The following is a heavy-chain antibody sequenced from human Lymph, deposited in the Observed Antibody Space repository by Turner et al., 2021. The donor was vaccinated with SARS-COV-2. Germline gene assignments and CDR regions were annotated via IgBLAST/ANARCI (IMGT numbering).Heavy chain of an antibody. D-gene: IGHD1-26*01. J-gene: IGHJ6*02. CDR2: MNPNSGNT. V-gene: IGHV1-8*02. Sequence: QVQLVHSGAEVKKPGASVKVSCKAPGYTFTSFDLNWVRQATGQGLEWMGWMNPNSGNTGYAQKFQGRVTMTRNTSISTAYMELSSLRSEDTAVYYCARGRYSGGGMDVWGQGTTVTVSS. CDR1: GYTFTSFD. CDR3: ARGRYSGGGMDV.